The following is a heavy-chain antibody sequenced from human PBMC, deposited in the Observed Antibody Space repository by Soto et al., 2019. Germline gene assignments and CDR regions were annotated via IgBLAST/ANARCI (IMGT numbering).Heavy chain of an antibody. Sequence: VQLLESGGGLVQPGGSLKLSCAASGFSFDSHSMSWVRQAPGKGLEWVAGISGSGYSKYHADSVRGRFTISRDNSWNTLNLQRNSRRAEDTALYFCAKSRGDRGSTYSFGAWGQGTVVTVSS. J-gene: IGHJ4*02. V-gene: IGHV3-23*01. CDR3: AKSRGDRGSTYSFGA. CDR1: GFSFDSHS. CDR2: ISGSGYSK. D-gene: IGHD3-16*01.